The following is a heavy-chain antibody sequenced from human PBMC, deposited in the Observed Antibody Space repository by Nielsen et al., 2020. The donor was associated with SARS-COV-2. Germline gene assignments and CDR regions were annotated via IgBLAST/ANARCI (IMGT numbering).Heavy chain of an antibody. CDR1: GFIFSDYY. CDR3: ARVGFYGDPEYLDY. V-gene: IGHV3-11*04. D-gene: IGHD4-17*01. Sequence: GESLKISCAATGFIFSDYYMTWIRQAPGKGLEWVSHMSGSGSSIYYADSVKGRFTISRDNARNTLYLQMNSLRVEDTAVYYCARVGFYGDPEYLDYWGPGTLVTVSS. J-gene: IGHJ4*02. CDR2: MSGSGSSI.